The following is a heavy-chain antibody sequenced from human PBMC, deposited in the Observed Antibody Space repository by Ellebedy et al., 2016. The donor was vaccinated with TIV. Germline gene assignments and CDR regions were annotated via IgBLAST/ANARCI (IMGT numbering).Heavy chain of an antibody. CDR2: ITGSSSIK. V-gene: IGHV3-48*04. D-gene: IGHD4/OR15-4a*01. Sequence: GGSLRLSXAASEFTFSTSSMNWVRQAPGKGLEWISHITGSSSIKYYADSVKGRFTISRDNAKNSLYLQMDSLRAEDTAVYYCASGRDYGLDIWGQGTMVTVSS. CDR1: EFTFSTSS. CDR3: ASGRDYGLDI. J-gene: IGHJ3*02.